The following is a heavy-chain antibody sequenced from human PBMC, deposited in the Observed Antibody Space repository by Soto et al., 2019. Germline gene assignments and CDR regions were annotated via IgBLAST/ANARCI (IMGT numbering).Heavy chain of an antibody. J-gene: IGHJ4*02. Sequence: QVQLVESGGGLVKPGGSLRLTCAASGFTLSDYYMSWIRQAPGKGLEWVSYISSSGSTIYYADSVKGRFTISRDNAKNSLYLQRNSLRAEDTAVDYCARAKMRVAAAGRGLDYWGQGTLVTVSS. CDR2: ISSSGSTI. CDR1: GFTLSDYY. V-gene: IGHV3-11*01. CDR3: ARAKMRVAAAGRGLDY. D-gene: IGHD6-13*01.